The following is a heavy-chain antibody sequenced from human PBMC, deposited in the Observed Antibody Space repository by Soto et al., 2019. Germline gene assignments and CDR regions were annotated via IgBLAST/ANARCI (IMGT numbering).Heavy chain of an antibody. CDR1: GGTFSSYA. J-gene: IGHJ6*02. Sequence: QVQLVQSGAEVKKPGSSVKVSCKASGGTFSSYAISWVRQAPGQGLEWMGGIIPIFGTANYAQKFQGRVTITADESTSTAYMELSSLRSEDTAVYYCARGKERAIRTILWFGAGYYYGMDVWGQGTTVTVSS. D-gene: IGHD3-10*01. CDR2: IIPIFGTA. V-gene: IGHV1-69*01. CDR3: ARGKERAIRTILWFGAGYYYGMDV.